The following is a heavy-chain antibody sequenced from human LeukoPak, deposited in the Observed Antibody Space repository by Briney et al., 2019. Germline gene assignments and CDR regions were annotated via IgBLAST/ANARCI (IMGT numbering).Heavy chain of an antibody. CDR2: IRSKANSYPT. V-gene: IGHV3-73*01. CDR3: TRHRSTNGELTYYYYYMDV. J-gene: IGHJ6*03. D-gene: IGHD2-8*01. CDR1: GLPFSGSA. Sequence: GGSLRLFCAASGLPFSGSAMQCVRQACGKGLQWVGRIRSKANSYPTAYAAAVKGRFTISRDDSKNTAYLQMNSLKTEDTAVYYCTRHRSTNGELTYYYYYMDVWGKGTTVTVSS.